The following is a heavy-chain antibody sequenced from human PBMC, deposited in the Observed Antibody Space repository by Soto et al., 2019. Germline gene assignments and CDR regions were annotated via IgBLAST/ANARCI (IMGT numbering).Heavy chain of an antibody. J-gene: IGHJ5*02. CDR3: ATFVVSGCYDNWFDP. V-gene: IGHV1-24*01. CDR1: GYTFTKLS. D-gene: IGHD6-19*01. Sequence: GASVKVSCKVSGYTFTKLSMHWVRQAPGKGLEWMGGFDPEDGETIYAQKFQGRVTMTEDTSTDTAYMELSSLRSEDTAVYYCATFVVSGCYDNWFDPWGQGTLVTV. CDR2: FDPEDGET.